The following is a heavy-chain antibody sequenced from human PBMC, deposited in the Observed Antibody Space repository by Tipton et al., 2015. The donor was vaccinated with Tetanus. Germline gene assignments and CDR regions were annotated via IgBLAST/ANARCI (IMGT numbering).Heavy chain of an antibody. CDR1: GGSLRGGDHN. CDR2: ISSSGST. J-gene: IGHJ4*02. Sequence: TLSLTCSVSGGSLRGGDHNWSWIRQAPGKGLEWLAYISSSGSTNSNYFHKSRITMSRDTSKNQFSLKLASVTAADTAVYYCARANYDFPKKGPFDSWGQGTTVTVAS. CDR3: ARANYDFPKKGPFDS. V-gene: IGHV4-61*08. D-gene: IGHD3-3*01.